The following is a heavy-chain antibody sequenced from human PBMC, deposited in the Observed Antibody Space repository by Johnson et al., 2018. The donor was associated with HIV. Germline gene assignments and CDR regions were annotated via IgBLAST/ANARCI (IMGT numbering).Heavy chain of an antibody. CDR1: GFTFSSYG. CDR2: IRYDGSNK. V-gene: IGHV3-30*02. Sequence: QVRLVESGGGVVQPGGSLRLSCAASGFTFSSYGMHWVRQAPGKGLQWVAFIRYDGSNKYYADSVKGRFTISRENAKKSLYLQMNSLRAGDTAVYYCAREAGYYDSSGYSDAFDIWGQGTMVTVSS. D-gene: IGHD3-22*01. CDR3: AREAGYYDSSGYSDAFDI. J-gene: IGHJ3*02.